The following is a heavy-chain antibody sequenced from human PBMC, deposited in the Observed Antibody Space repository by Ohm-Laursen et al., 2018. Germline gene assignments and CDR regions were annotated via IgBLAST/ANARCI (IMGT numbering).Heavy chain of an antibody. D-gene: IGHD1-26*01. Sequence: GTLSLTCTVSGGSISSYYWSWVRRPPGKGLEWIGYIHNSGSTNYNPSLKSRVTIATDTSKNQLSLKLTSVTAADTAVYYCARRANSAFPYYLDYWGQGTLVTVSS. J-gene: IGHJ4*02. V-gene: IGHV4-59*08. CDR3: ARRANSAFPYYLDY. CDR1: GGSISSYY. CDR2: IHNSGST.